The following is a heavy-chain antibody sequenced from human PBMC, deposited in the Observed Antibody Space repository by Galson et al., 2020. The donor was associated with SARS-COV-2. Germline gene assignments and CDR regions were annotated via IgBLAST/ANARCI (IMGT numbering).Heavy chain of an antibody. D-gene: IGHD3-16*01. V-gene: IGHV4-30-4*08. CDR3: ARGRRTRGYGEVDY. Sequence: SETLSLTCPVSGGSISSADYYWTWIRQPPGKGLEWIGYIYHTGSTYYNPSLKSRITISVDTSKNQFSLKVNSVTAADTAVYYCARGRRTRGYGEVDYWGQGTLVTVSS. CDR1: GGSISSADYY. J-gene: IGHJ4*02. CDR2: IYHTGST.